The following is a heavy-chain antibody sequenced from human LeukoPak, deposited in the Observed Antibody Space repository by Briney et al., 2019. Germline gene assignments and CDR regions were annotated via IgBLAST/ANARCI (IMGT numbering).Heavy chain of an antibody. J-gene: IGHJ4*02. CDR2: IWYDGSNK. Sequence: GGSLRLSCAASGFTFSSYAMSWVRQAPGKGLEWVAVIWYDGSNKYYADSVKGRFTISRDNPKNTLYVQMNSLRAEDTAVYYCARGRGADYGGNSGYFDYWGQGTLVTVSS. D-gene: IGHD4-23*01. CDR1: GFTFSSYA. V-gene: IGHV3-33*08. CDR3: ARGRGADYGGNSGYFDY.